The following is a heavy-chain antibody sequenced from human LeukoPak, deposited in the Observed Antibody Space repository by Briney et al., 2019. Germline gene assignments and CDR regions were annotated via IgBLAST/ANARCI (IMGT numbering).Heavy chain of an antibody. J-gene: IGHJ4*02. CDR2: INPSGGST. V-gene: IGHV1-46*01. CDR3: ARDVYPDCSSTSCYTWVPYY. CDR1: GGTFSSYA. Sequence: GASVKVSCKASGGTFSSYAISWVRQAPGQGLEWMGIINPSGGSTSYAQKFQGRVTMTRDTSTSTVYMELSSLRSEDTAVYYCARDVYPDCSSTSCYTWVPYYWGQGTLVTVSS. D-gene: IGHD2-2*02.